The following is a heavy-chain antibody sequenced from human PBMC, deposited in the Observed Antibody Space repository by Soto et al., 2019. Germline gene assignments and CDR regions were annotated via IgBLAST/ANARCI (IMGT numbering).Heavy chain of an antibody. J-gene: IGHJ6*02. CDR1: GFTFSNYA. CDR3: AKDPIAVVYGMDV. Sequence: GGALRLSCATSGFTFSNYAMSWVRQAPGKGLEWVSAISSSGRTTYYADSVKGRFTISRDNSKNTLYLQMNSLRGEDTAVYYCAKDPIAVVYGMDVWGQGTTVTVSS. CDR2: ISSSGRTT. D-gene: IGHD6-19*01. V-gene: IGHV3-23*01.